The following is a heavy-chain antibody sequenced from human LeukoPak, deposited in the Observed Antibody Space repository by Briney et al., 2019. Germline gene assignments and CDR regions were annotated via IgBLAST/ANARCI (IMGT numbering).Heavy chain of an antibody. CDR3: ARDRAKVIATLME. V-gene: IGHV3-21*01. CDR2: ISSSSSYI. D-gene: IGHD2-21*01. Sequence: GGSLRLSCAASGFTFSSYSMNWVRQAPGKGLEWVSSISSSSSYIYYADSVKGRFTISRDSSRNTLYLQMNSLRADDTAVYYCARDRAKVIATLMEWGQGTLVTVSS. CDR1: GFTFSSYS. J-gene: IGHJ4*02.